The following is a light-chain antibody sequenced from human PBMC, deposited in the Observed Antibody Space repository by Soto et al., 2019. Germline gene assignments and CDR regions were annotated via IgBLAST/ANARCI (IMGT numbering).Light chain of an antibody. CDR3: QQYNNYPWT. V-gene: IGKV1-5*03. CDR1: QSISIW. J-gene: IGKJ1*01. CDR2: KAS. Sequence: DIQMTQSPSTLSASVGDRVTITCRASQSISIWLAWYQQKPGTAPNLLISKASSLESGVPSRFIGSGSGTEFTLTISSLQPDDFATYYCQQYNNYPWTFGQGTKVEIK.